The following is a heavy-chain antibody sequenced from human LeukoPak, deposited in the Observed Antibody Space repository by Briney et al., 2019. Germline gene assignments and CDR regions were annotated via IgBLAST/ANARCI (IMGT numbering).Heavy chain of an antibody. J-gene: IGHJ4*02. V-gene: IGHV1-3*01. D-gene: IGHD5-12*01. CDR3: ARIDIVAFDY. Sequence: ASMKVSCKASGYVLTSYAIHWVRQAPGQRLEWMGWINAGNGNTKYSQKFQGRVTFTWDTSASTAYMELSSLRSEDTAVYYCARIDIVAFDYWGQGTLVTVSS. CDR1: GYVLTSYA. CDR2: INAGNGNT.